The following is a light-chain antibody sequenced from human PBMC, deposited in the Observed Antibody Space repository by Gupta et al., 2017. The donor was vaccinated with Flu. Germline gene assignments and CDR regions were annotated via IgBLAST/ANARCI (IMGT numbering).Light chain of an antibody. J-gene: IGLJ1*01. CDR3: QSADSSATYV. CDR1: AGAKES. Sequence: AHTARTTNSGDAGAKESAWWYQQKPDHAPMLVIYKDSERPAGFPGRFSGSRSGTTVTMTISGVQEEDEADYYCQSADSSATYVFGAGTKFTVL. V-gene: IGLV3-25*03. CDR2: KDS.